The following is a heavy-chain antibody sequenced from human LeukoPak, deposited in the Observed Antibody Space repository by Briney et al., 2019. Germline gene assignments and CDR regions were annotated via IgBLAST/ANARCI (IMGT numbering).Heavy chain of an antibody. V-gene: IGHV4-34*01. CDR1: GGSFSGYY. J-gene: IGHJ3*02. CDR2: INHSGST. Sequence: SETLSLTCAVYGGSFSGYYWSWIRQPPGKGLEWIGEINHSGSTNYNPSLKSRVTISVDTSKNQFSLKLSSVTAADTAVFYCAREGPLIVVVTAIPGAFDIWGQGTMVTVSS. D-gene: IGHD2-21*02. CDR3: AREGPLIVVVTAIPGAFDI.